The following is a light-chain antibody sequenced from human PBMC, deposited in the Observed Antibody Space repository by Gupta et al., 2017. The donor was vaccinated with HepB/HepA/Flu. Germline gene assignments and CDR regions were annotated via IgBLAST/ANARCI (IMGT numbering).Light chain of an antibody. Sequence: QSALTQPPSASGSPGQSVTISCHASGCHVGAYNGVSWYQQHPGKAPKLMIYEVNKRPSGVPDRFSGSKSGNTASLTVSGLQAEDEADYYCTSYAGTDIFYVFGTGTTVTVL. CDR3: TSYAGTDIFYV. J-gene: IGLJ1*01. CDR1: GCHVGAYNG. V-gene: IGLV2-8*01. CDR2: EVN.